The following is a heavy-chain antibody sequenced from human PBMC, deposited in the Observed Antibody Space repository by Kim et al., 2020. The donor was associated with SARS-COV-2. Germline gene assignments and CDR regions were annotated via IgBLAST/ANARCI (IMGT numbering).Heavy chain of an antibody. Sequence: NSATKFQGRVTITADKSTSTAYMELSSLRSEDTAVYYCARGWSYGDAFDIWGQGTMVTVSS. V-gene: IGHV1-69*02. CDR3: ARGWSYGDAFDI. J-gene: IGHJ3*02. D-gene: IGHD6-19*01.